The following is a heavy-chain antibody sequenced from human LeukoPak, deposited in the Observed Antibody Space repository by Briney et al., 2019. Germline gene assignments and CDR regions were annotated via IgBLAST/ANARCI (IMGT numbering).Heavy chain of an antibody. J-gene: IGHJ4*02. Sequence: SETLSLTCTVSGGSISSYYWSWIRQPPGKGLEWIGYIYTSGSTNYNPSLKSRVTISVDTSKNQFSLKLSSVTAADTAVYYWARHPYYDILTGYPYYFDYWGQGTLVTVSS. D-gene: IGHD3-9*01. V-gene: IGHV4-4*09. CDR2: IYTSGST. CDR3: ARHPYYDILTGYPYYFDY. CDR1: GGSISSYY.